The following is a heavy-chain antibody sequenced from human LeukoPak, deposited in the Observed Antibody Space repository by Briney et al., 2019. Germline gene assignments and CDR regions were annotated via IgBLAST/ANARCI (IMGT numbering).Heavy chain of an antibody. CDR1: GFTFSDYY. CDR2: ISSSGSTI. V-gene: IGHV3-11*01. D-gene: IGHD2-2*01. CDR3: ARRELVVVPAPYYYMDV. Sequence: GGSLRLSCAASGFTFSDYYMSWIRQAPGKGLEWVSYISSSGSTIYYADSVKGRFTISRDNAKNSLYLQMNSPRAEDTAVYYCARRELVVVPAPYYYMDVWGKGTTVTVSS. J-gene: IGHJ6*03.